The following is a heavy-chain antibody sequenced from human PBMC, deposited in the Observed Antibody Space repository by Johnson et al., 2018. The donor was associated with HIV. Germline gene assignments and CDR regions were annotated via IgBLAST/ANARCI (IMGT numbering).Heavy chain of an antibody. J-gene: IGHJ3*02. CDR3: ARRDSGSLSFDI. CDR1: GFTFDDYA. V-gene: IGHV3-9*01. D-gene: IGHD1-26*01. CDR2: ISWNGGST. Sequence: EVQLVESGGGLVKPGRSLRLSCAASGFTFDDYAMHWVRQAPGKGLEWVSGISWNGGSTGYADSVKGRCTISRDNGKSSLYLQMTSLRAEDTALYYCARRDSGSLSFDIWGQGTMVTVSS.